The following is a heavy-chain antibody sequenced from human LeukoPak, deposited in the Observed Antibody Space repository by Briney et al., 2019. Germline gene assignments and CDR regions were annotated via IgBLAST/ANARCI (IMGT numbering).Heavy chain of an antibody. CDR1: GFTFSAYY. J-gene: IGHJ4*02. V-gene: IGHV3-7*01. D-gene: IGHD6-13*01. CDR3: ARDGFVGAADY. Sequence: GGSLRLSCAASGFTFSAYYMAWVRQAPGKGPEWVANINQDGSEKHYVDSVKGRFTISRDNAKNSLFLQMNSLRVEDTAVFYCARDGFVGAADYWGQGTLVTVSS. CDR2: INQDGSEK.